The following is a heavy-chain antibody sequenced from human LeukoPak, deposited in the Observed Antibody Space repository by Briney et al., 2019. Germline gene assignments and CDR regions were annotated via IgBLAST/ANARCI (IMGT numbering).Heavy chain of an antibody. D-gene: IGHD2-2*01. CDR3: ARDDCSSISCYHNWFDP. Sequence: GGSLRLSCAASGFTFSSYWMSWVRQAPGKGLEWVANIKQDGSEKYYVDSVKGRFAISRDNAKNSLYLQMNSLRAEDTAVYHCARDDCSSISCYHNWFDPWGQGTLVTVSS. CDR2: IKQDGSEK. V-gene: IGHV3-7*01. CDR1: GFTFSSYW. J-gene: IGHJ5*02.